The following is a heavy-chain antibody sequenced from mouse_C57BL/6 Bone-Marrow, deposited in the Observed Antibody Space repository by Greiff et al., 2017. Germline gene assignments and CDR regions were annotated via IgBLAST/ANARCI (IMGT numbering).Heavy chain of an antibody. Sequence: QVHVKQSGAELARPGASVKLSCKASGYTFTSYGISWVKQRTGQGLEWIGEIYPRSGNTYYNEKFKGKATLTADKSSSTAYMELRSLTSEDSAVYFCGSREDYYAMDYWGQGTSVTVSS. CDR1: GYTFTSYG. J-gene: IGHJ4*01. D-gene: IGHD1-1*01. CDR2: IYPRSGNT. V-gene: IGHV1-81*01. CDR3: GSREDYYAMDY.